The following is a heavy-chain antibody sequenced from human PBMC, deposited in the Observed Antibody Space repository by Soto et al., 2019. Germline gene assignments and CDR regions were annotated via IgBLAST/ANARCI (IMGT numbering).Heavy chain of an antibody. CDR3: ARGLYEHDY. D-gene: IGHD3-22*01. CDR1: GGSISGGSFY. V-gene: IGHV4-39*01. Sequence: KPSETLSLTCTVSGGSISGGSFYWGWIRQPPGKGLEWIASIYYSGSTYYNPSLKSRVTISEDTSKNQFSLKLSSVTAADTAVYYCARGLYEHDYWGQGTLVTVSS. CDR2: IYYSGST. J-gene: IGHJ4*02.